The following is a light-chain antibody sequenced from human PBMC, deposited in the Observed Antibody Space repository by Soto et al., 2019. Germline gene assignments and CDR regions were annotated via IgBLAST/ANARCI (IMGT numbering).Light chain of an antibody. Sequence: ALTQPASVSGSPGQSITISCTGTSXTIGGYNVVSWYQQHPGTAPKVIIYEGIKRPSGVSNRFSGSISGSTASLTISGLQAEDEADYYCCSYVGATTYVFGTGTKVTVL. CDR2: EGI. J-gene: IGLJ1*01. CDR1: SXTIGGYNV. CDR3: CSYVGATTYV. V-gene: IGLV2-23*01.